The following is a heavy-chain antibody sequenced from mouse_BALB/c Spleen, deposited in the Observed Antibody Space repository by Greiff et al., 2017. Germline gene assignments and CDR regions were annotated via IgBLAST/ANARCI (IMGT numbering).Heavy chain of an antibody. CDR3: ARPGSSYTDWYFDV. CDR2: ISSGGSYT. J-gene: IGHJ1*01. Sequence: EVQVVESGGDLVKPGGSLKLSCAASGFTFSSYGMSWVRQTPDKRLEWVATISSGGSYTYYPDSVKGRFTISRDNAKNTLYLQMSSLKSEDTAMYYCARPGSSYTDWYFDVWGAGTTVTVSS. V-gene: IGHV5-6*01. D-gene: IGHD1-1*01. CDR1: GFTFSSYG.